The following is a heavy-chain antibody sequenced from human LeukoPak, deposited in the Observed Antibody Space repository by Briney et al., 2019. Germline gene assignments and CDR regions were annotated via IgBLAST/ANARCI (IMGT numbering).Heavy chain of an antibody. CDR1: GGTFSSYD. D-gene: IGHD2-15*01. CDR2: IFPIFGTV. Sequence: SVKVSCKASGGTFSSYDISWVRQAPGQGLEWMGRIFPIFGTVNFAQKFQGRVTITADESTSTAYMELSSLRSKDTAVYYCARERGGGGGSCHHFPLGYYYYGMDVYGRGTAITVTA. J-gene: IGHJ6*04. CDR3: ARERGGGGGSCHHFPLGYYYYGMDV. V-gene: IGHV1-69*01.